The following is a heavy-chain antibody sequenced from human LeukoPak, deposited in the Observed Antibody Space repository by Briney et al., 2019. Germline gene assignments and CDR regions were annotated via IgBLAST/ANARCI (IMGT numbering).Heavy chain of an antibody. V-gene: IGHV3-7*03. CDR1: GYTLTELS. D-gene: IGHD3-16*01. J-gene: IGHJ6*02. CDR3: ARGGGLDV. Sequence: GASVKVSCKVSGYTLTELSMHWARQAPGKGLEWVASINHNGNVNYYVDSVKGRFTISRDNAKNSLYLQMSNLRAEDTAVYFCARGGGLDVWGQGATVTVSS. CDR2: INHNGNVN.